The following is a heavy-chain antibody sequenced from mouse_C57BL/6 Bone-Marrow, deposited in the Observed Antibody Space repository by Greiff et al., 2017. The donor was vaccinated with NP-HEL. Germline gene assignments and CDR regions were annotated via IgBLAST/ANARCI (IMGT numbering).Heavy chain of an antibody. CDR1: GYTFTSYW. Sequence: QVQLQQSGTELVKPGASVKLSWKASGYTFTSYWMHWVKQRPGQGLEWIGNINPSNGGTNYNEKFKSKATLTVDKSSSTAYMQLSSLTSEDSAVYYCARSLSTAQAAWFAYWGQGTLVTVSA. D-gene: IGHD3-2*02. V-gene: IGHV1-53*01. CDR2: INPSNGGT. CDR3: ARSLSTAQAAWFAY. J-gene: IGHJ3*01.